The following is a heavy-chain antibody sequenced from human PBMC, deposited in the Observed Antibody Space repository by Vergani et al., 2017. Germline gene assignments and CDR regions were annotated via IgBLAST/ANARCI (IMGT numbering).Heavy chain of an antibody. D-gene: IGHD3-10*01. Sequence: QVRLQESGPGLVKPSETLSLTCSVSGGSMSGYYWSWFRQPPGKELEWIGYMYHSGSTNYNPSLETRVTISGATSKNQFSLKLNSVTAADTAVYYCGRVADFYGLGSRLLDLWGQGILVTVSS. CDR1: GGSMSGYY. CDR3: GRVADFYGLGSRLLDL. J-gene: IGHJ5*02. V-gene: IGHV4-59*01. CDR2: MYHSGST.